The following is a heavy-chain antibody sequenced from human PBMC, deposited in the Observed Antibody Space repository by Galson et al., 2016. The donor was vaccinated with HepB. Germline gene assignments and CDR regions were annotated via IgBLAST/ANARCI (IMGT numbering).Heavy chain of an antibody. V-gene: IGHV3-23*01. CDR1: GFVFSNFG. J-gene: IGHJ4*02. Sequence: SLRLSCAASGFVFSNFGLSWVRQAPGKGLEWVASISTRRTTYYSDFVQGRFTISRDNSNNTLYLQMNGLRAEDTAVYYCAKERLVRRIFDHWGQGTLLTVS. CDR3: AKERLVRRIFDH. CDR2: ISTRRTT. D-gene: IGHD1-1*01.